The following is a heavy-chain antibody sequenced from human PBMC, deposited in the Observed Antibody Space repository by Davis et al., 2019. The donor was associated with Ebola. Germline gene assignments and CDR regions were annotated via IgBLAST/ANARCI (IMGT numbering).Heavy chain of an antibody. D-gene: IGHD3-10*01. J-gene: IGHJ5*02. CDR2: IYYSGST. CDR1: GGSISSYY. Sequence: GSLRLSCTVSGGSISSYYWSWIRQPPGKGLEWIGYIYYSGSTYYNPSLKSRVTISVDTSKNQFSLKLSSVTAADTAVYYCAALSGFGELVLGWFDPWGQGTLVTVSS. CDR3: AALSGFGELVLGWFDP. V-gene: IGHV4-59*08.